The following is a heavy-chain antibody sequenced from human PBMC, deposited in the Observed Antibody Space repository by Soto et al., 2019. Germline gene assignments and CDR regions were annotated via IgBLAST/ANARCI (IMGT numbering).Heavy chain of an antibody. CDR1: GFTFSTYG. CDR2: ISQDGTNR. J-gene: IGHJ3*01. D-gene: IGHD6-19*01. Sequence: QVQWVESGGGVVQPGRSLRLSCAASGFTFSTYGKHWVRQAPGKGLEWVAVISQDGTNRYYADSVKGRFTISRDNYKNMRFLQMDSLRTEDTAVFYCAKEWVAVAGTYVFDVWGQGTMVTVSS. CDR3: AKEWVAVAGTYVFDV. V-gene: IGHV3-30*18.